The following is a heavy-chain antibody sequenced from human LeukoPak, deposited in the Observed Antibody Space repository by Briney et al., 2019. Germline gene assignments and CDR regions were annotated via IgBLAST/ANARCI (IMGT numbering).Heavy chain of an antibody. CDR1: GFPFSSYG. CDR3: ARDLSAAFDF. V-gene: IGHV3-33*01. CDR2: LVYDARS. D-gene: IGHD6-25*01. Sequence: GTSLRLSCTASGFPFSSYGMHWVRQAPGKGLEWVARLVYDARSDYANSVKGRFSISRDDSKNTLFLDMSNLRVEDTALYYCARDLSAAFDFWGQGVLVTVSS. J-gene: IGHJ4*02.